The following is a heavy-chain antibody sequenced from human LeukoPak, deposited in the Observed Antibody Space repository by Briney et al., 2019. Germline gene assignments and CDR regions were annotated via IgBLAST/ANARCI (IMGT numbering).Heavy chain of an antibody. CDR1: GFTFGDYA. D-gene: IGHD6-19*01. CDR2: ISGSGGST. V-gene: IGHV3-23*01. Sequence: GGSLRLSCTTSGFTFGDYAMSWVRQAPGKGLEWVSAISGSGGSTYYADSVKGRFTISRDNSKNTLYLQMNSLRAEDTAVYYCAKEQQWLVRNNWFDPWGQGTLVTVSS. CDR3: AKEQQWLVRNNWFDP. J-gene: IGHJ5*02.